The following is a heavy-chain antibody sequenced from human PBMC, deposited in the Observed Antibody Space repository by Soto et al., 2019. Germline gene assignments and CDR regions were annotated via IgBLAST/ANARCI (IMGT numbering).Heavy chain of an antibody. CDR2: LHSGGDT. CDR3: ARDGPYYYASRMDV. Sequence: EVQLVESGGGLVQPGGSLRLSCVASGIPVSSNYMTWVRQAPGKGLEWVSVLHSGGDTYYANLVKGRFTISRHNSTNTLFLQMNSLTAEDTAVYYCARDGPYYYASRMDVWGQGTTVTVSS. V-gene: IGHV3-53*04. D-gene: IGHD3-10*01. J-gene: IGHJ6*02. CDR1: GIPVSSNY.